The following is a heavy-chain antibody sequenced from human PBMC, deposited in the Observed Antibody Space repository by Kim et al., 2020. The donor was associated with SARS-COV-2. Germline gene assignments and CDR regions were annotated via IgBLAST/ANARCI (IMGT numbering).Heavy chain of an antibody. D-gene: IGHD6-6*01. CDR3: ARSSPHGDSSSSDAFDI. CDR1: GFSLSTSGMC. V-gene: IGHV2-70*01. Sequence: SGPTLVNPTQTLTLTCTFSGFSLSTSGMCVSWIRQPPGKALEWLALIDWDDDKYYSTSLKTRLTISKDTSKNQVVLTMTNMDPVDTATYYCARSSPHGDSSSSDAFDIWGQGTMVTVSS. CDR2: IDWDDDK. J-gene: IGHJ3*02.